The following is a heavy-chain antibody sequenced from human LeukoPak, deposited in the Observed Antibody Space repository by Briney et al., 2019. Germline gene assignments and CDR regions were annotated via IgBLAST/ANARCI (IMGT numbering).Heavy chain of an antibody. CDR3: ARVGRPYYYDSSGSDAFDY. Sequence: SETLSLTCTVSGGSISSYYWSWVRQPPGKGLEWIGYIYYSGSTNYHPSLKSRGTISVDTSKNQFSLKLSSVTAADTAVYYCARVGRPYYYDSSGSDAFDYWGQGTLVTVSS. CDR2: IYYSGST. J-gene: IGHJ4*02. V-gene: IGHV4-59*01. CDR1: GGSISSYY. D-gene: IGHD3-22*01.